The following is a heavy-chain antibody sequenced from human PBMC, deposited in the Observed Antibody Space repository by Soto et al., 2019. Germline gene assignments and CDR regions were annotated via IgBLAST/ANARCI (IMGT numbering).Heavy chain of an antibody. Sequence: QLVESGGGLVQPGGSLRLSCGGSGLSVSHNYMGWVRQAPGQRLEWVSVIYDRGGTYYADSVRGRFTISRDSSKNMLFLQMNNLRAEDTAVYYCARDVYTFRGRQDYWGQGTRVTVSS. D-gene: IGHD3-16*01. CDR3: ARDVYTFRGRQDY. CDR1: GLSVSHNY. CDR2: IYDRGGT. V-gene: IGHV3-66*01. J-gene: IGHJ4*02.